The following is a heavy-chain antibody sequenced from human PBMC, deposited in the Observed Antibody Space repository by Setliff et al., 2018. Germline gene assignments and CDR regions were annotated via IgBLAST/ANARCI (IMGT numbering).Heavy chain of an antibody. CDR2: INAGNGNT. D-gene: IGHD1-26*01. Sequence: ASVKVSCKASGYTFTSYAMHWVRQAPGQRLEWMGWINAGNGNTKYSQKFQGRVTITRDTSASTAYMELSSLRSEDTAAYYCATSYSGSYYGYWGQGTLVTVSS. J-gene: IGHJ4*02. CDR1: GYTFTSYA. V-gene: IGHV1-3*01. CDR3: ATSYSGSYYGY.